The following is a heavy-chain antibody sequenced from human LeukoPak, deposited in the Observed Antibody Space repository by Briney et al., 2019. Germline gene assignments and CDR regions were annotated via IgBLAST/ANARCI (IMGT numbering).Heavy chain of an antibody. D-gene: IGHD1-26*01. Sequence: GGSLRLSCSACGFTFSIYAMHCVRQATGTELEDVSGISSDGGSTYYAGSVKGRFTISRDNAKNSLYLQMNSLRTEDTSVYYCARVLVGGTNWFDPWGQGTLVTVSS. CDR3: ARVLVGGTNWFDP. CDR1: GFTFSIYA. J-gene: IGHJ5*02. V-gene: IGHV3-64*04. CDR2: ISSDGGST.